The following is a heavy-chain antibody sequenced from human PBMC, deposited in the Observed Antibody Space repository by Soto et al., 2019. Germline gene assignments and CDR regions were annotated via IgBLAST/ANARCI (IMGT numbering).Heavy chain of an antibody. J-gene: IGHJ4*02. CDR2: FSPSGTT. CDR3: ARGMTPPGAPAWYYFDS. Sequence: SETLSLTCTVSGASITGSFFWSWIRQPAGKGLEWIGRFSPSGTTNYNPSLRSRVTMSADVSKNQFSLRLTSVTAADTALYYCARGMTPPGAPAWYYFDSWGQGTLVTVSS. D-gene: IGHD2-8*02. CDR1: GASITGSFF. V-gene: IGHV4-4*07.